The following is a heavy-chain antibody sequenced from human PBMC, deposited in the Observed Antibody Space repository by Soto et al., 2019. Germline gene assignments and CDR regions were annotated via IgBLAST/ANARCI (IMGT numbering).Heavy chain of an antibody. CDR2: INPNSGGT. D-gene: IGHD2-2*01. Sequence: ASVKVSCKASGYIFTGYYMNLVRQAPGQGLEWMGGINPNSGGTNYEQKFQGRVTMTTDTSISTAYMELSGLRSDDTAIYYCARPDCGTISCLTWFDPWGQGTLVTVSS. V-gene: IGHV1-2*02. J-gene: IGHJ5*02. CDR1: GYIFTGYY. CDR3: ARPDCGTISCLTWFDP.